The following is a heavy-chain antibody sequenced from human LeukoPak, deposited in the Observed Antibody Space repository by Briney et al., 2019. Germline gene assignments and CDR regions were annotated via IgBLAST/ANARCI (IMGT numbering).Heavy chain of an antibody. J-gene: IGHJ3*02. CDR2: ISGSGGST. CDR1: GFTFSSYA. V-gene: IGHV3-23*01. D-gene: IGHD6-13*01. CDR3: ASLLGSSSWYVFAAFDI. Sequence: GGSLRLSCAASGFTFSSYAMSWVRQAPGKGLEWVSAISGSGGSTYYADSVKGRFTISRDNAKNSLYLQMNSLRAEDTAVYYCASLLGSSSWYVFAAFDIWGQGTMVTVSS.